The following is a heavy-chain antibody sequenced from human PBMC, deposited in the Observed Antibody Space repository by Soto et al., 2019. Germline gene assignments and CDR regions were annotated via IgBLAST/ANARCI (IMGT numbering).Heavy chain of an antibody. D-gene: IGHD5-12*01. V-gene: IGHV1-2*04. CDR1: GYTFTGYY. J-gene: IGHJ6*03. Sequence: ASVKVSCKASGYTFTGYYMHWVRQAPGQGLEWMGWINPNSGGTNYAQKFQGWVTMTRDTSISTAYMELSRLRSDDTAVYYCARAKEDKVRIAATIEEYYYYYMDVWGKGTTVTVSS. CDR3: ARAKEDKVRIAATIEEYYYYYMDV. CDR2: INPNSGGT.